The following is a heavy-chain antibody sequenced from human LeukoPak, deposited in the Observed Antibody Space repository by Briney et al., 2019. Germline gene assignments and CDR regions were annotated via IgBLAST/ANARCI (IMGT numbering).Heavy chain of an antibody. CDR3: ASLMTAVNIPDD. D-gene: IGHD4-17*01. CDR1: GFTFSSYS. V-gene: IGHV3-21*01. J-gene: IGHJ4*02. Sequence: GGSLRLSCVASGFTFSSYSMNWVRQAPGKGLEWVSSITSSGTDTYYADSVKGRFTISRDNAKKSLYLQMYSLRAEDTAVYYCASLMTAVNIPDDWGRGTLVTVSS. CDR2: ITSSGTDT.